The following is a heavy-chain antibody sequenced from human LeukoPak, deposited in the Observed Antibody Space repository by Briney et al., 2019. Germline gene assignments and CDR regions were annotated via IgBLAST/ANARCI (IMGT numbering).Heavy chain of an antibody. Sequence: GGSLRLSCAASGFTVSTNYMSWVRQAPGKKLEWVSDIYSDGSTFYADSVKGRFTISRDNSKNTLYLQMNSLRAEDTAVYHCAGPGDIVGADYGSWGQGTLVTVSS. CDR1: GFTVSTNY. CDR3: AGPGDIVGADYGS. J-gene: IGHJ4*02. CDR2: IYSDGST. D-gene: IGHD1-26*01. V-gene: IGHV3-53*01.